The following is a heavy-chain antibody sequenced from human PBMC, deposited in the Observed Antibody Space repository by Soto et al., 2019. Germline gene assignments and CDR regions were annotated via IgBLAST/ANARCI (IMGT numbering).Heavy chain of an antibody. Sequence: QVQLVQSGAEVKEPGASVKVSCKASGYTFTTHAMHWVRQAPGQRLECMGWINAGNGYTKYSQKFQGRVTFTRDTSASTVYMELNSLTSEDTTIYYCATESGRSPAPYWYFDLWGRGTLVTVSS. CDR3: ATESGRSPAPYWYFDL. J-gene: IGHJ2*01. CDR1: GYTFTTHA. D-gene: IGHD3-10*01. V-gene: IGHV1-3*01. CDR2: INAGNGYT.